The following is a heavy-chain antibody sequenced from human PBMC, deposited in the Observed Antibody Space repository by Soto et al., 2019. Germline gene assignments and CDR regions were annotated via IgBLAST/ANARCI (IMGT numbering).Heavy chain of an antibody. Sequence: PGGSLRLSCAASGFTFSSYSMNWVRQAPGKGLEWVSSISSSSSYIYYADSVKGRFTISRDNAKNSLYLQMNSLRAEDTAVYYCARDLGIAAAGTANWGQGTLVTVSS. CDR3: ARDLGIAAAGTAN. CDR2: ISSSSSYI. V-gene: IGHV3-21*01. CDR1: GFTFSSYS. J-gene: IGHJ4*02. D-gene: IGHD6-13*01.